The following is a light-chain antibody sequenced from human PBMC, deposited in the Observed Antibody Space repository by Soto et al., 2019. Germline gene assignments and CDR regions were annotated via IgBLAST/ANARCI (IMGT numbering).Light chain of an antibody. V-gene: IGKV1-27*01. CDR2: AAS. CDR3: QKYNSAPRS. CDR1: QVITNY. Sequence: DIQMTQSPSSLSASVGVRVTITCRASQVITNYLAWYQQKPGKVPKLLIYAASTLQSGVPSRFSGSGSGTDFTLTISSLQPEDVATYYCQKYNSAPRSFGPGTKVDIK. J-gene: IGKJ3*01.